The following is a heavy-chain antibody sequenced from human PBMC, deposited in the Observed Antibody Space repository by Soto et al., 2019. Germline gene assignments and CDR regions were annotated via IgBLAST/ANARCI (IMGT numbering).Heavy chain of an antibody. Sequence: QVQVVQSGAEVKKPGASVKVSCKASGYSFSTYSMHWVCQAPGQGLEWMGWINGANGNTRYSQKFKDRVSISRDTPASTGYMELSSLRSDDTAVYYCARGKGMEENYYYHGMDVWGPGTTVIVSS. CDR1: GYSFSTYS. CDR2: INGANGNT. D-gene: IGHD1-1*01. J-gene: IGHJ6*02. V-gene: IGHV1-3*01. CDR3: ARGKGMEENYYYHGMDV.